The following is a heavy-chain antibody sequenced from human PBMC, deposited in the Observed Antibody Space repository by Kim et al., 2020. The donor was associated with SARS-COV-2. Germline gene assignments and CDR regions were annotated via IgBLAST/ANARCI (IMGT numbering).Heavy chain of an antibody. CDR2: VNANSGVT. J-gene: IGHJ4*02. CDR3: ARSMVFGEVVHPDF. CDR1: GYTFTDYY. V-gene: IGHV1-2*06. D-gene: IGHD3-3*01. Sequence: ASVKVSCKASGYTFTDYYIHWVRQAPGQGLEWMGRVNANSGVTSTAQKYEDRLTMTRDTSVRTAFMELSGLQSDDTAVYFCARSMVFGEVVHPDFWGQGTQVTVSA.